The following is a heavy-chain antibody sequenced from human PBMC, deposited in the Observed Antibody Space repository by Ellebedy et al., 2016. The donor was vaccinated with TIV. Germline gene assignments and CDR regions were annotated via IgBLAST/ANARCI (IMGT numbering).Heavy chain of an antibody. V-gene: IGHV3-23*01. CDR1: GFTFGSFA. CDR2: ISGDGVNT. Sequence: GGSLRLSCAASGFTFGSFAMHWVRQAPGKGLEWLSVISGDGVNTYSPASVKGRFTIIRANFKNTLFLQVNRLRAEDTVVYYCAKGSSSGFNYDRVGFQYWGQGTLVTVSS. CDR3: AKGSSSGFNYDRVGFQY. J-gene: IGHJ4*02. D-gene: IGHD3-22*01.